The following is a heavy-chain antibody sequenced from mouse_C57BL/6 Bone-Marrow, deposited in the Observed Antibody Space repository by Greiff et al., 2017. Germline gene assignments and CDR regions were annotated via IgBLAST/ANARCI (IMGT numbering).Heavy chain of an antibody. Sequence: QVQLQQPGAELVKPGASVKLSCKASGYTFTSYWMHWVKQRPGQGLEWIGMIHPNSGSTNYNEKFKSKATLTVDKSSSTAYMQLSSLTSEDSAVYYCVGYGYVAIDYWGQGTSVTVSS. CDR3: VGYGYVAIDY. V-gene: IGHV1-64*01. CDR2: IHPNSGST. CDR1: GYTFTSYW. D-gene: IGHD2-2*01. J-gene: IGHJ4*01.